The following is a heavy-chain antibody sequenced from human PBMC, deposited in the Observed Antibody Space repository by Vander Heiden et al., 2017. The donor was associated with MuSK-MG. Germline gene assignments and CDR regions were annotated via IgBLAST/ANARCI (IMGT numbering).Heavy chain of an antibody. V-gene: IGHV3-23*01. J-gene: IGHJ3*02. CDR1: GFTFSSCS. CDR3: AKDGTQATRGPFDI. Sequence: EVQLLESGGGLVQPGGSLRLPCPASGFTFSSCSMSWFRQAPGKGLEWVSALSGSGAKTYYADAVKGRFTISRDTSKNTLYLQMERMRAEDTAVYFCAKDGTQATRGPFDIWGHVTMVTVSS. CDR2: LSGSGAKT. D-gene: IGHD1-1*01.